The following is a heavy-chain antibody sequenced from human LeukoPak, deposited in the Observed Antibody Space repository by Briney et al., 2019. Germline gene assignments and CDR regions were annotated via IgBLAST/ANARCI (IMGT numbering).Heavy chain of an antibody. CDR3: ARGKDREYSFGSFS. CDR2: IESDGSTT. Sequence: GGSLRLSCAASGFTFSSYCMRWVRQAPGKGLMLVSRIESDGSTTNYADSVKGRFTISRDNAKNTLYLQMNSLRDEDTAVYYCARGKDREYSFGSFSWGQGTMVTVSS. J-gene: IGHJ3*01. D-gene: IGHD5-18*01. V-gene: IGHV3-74*01. CDR1: GFTFSSYC.